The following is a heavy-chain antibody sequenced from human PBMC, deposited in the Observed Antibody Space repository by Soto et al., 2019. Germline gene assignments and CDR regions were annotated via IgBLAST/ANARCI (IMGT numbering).Heavy chain of an antibody. J-gene: IGHJ6*02. CDR3: ARAIIYYYGTDV. CDR1: GGSISSSSYY. CDR2: IYYSGST. Sequence: SETLSLTCTVSGGSISSSSYYWGWIRQPPGKGLEWIGSIYYSGSTYYNPSLKSRVTISVDTSKNQFSLQLNSVTPEDTAVYYCARAIIYYYGTDVWGQGTTVTVSS. V-gene: IGHV4-39*01.